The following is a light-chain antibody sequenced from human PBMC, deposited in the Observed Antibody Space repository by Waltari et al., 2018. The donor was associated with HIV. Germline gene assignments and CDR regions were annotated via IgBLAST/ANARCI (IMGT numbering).Light chain of an antibody. J-gene: IGKJ5*01. V-gene: IGKV2-28*01. Sequence: DIVMTQSPLSLPVTLGEPASISCRSSQSLLQSNGYNYLDWYLQKPGQSPQLLLYLGSDRAAGVPDRVSGGGAGTDFTLKISRVEAEDVGIYYCMEPLQATFGQGTRLEIK. CDR3: MEPLQAT. CDR1: QSLLQSNGYNY. CDR2: LGS.